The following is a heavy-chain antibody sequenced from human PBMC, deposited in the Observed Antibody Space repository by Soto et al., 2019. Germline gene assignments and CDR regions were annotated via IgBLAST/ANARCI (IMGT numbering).Heavy chain of an antibody. D-gene: IGHD2-15*01. Sequence: GASVKVSCKASGYTFTNYGINWVRQAPGQGLEWMGWISPFTGDTHYTQSLQGRITMTTDTSTSTAYMELRSLRSADTAVYYCARSCSGGSCHSAYWGQRTLVTVSS. V-gene: IGHV1-18*04. CDR1: GYTFTNYG. J-gene: IGHJ4*02. CDR3: ARSCSGGSCHSAY. CDR2: ISPFTGDT.